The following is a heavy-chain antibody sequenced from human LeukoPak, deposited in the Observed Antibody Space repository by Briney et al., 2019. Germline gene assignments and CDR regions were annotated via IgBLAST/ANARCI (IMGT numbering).Heavy chain of an antibody. D-gene: IGHD3-22*01. J-gene: IGHJ4*02. CDR1: GFTLKTYS. V-gene: IGHV3-64D*09. CDR3: VRLSNGYYYDH. Sequence: GGSLRLSCSASGFTLKTYSMHWVRQAPGKGLEYVSSISTDGTGTYYADSVKGRFIISRDNSRDNSKNTLYLQMRSLRAEDTAVYYCVRLSNGYYYDHWGQGTLVTVSS. CDR2: ISTDGTGT.